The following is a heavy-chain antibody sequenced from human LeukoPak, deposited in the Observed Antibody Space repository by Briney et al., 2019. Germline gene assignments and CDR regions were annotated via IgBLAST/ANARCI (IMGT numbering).Heavy chain of an antibody. CDR1: GFTVSSNY. CDR3: AKGRGTTVTAAANY. D-gene: IGHD4-17*01. J-gene: IGHJ4*02. CDR2: ISGAGGTT. V-gene: IGHV3-23*01. Sequence: PGGSLRLSCAASGFTVSSNYMSWVRHAPGKGLEGVSTISGAGGTTYYADSVKGRFTISRDNSKNTLFLQFNSLRADDTAVYYCAKGRGTTVTAAANYWGQGTLVIVSS.